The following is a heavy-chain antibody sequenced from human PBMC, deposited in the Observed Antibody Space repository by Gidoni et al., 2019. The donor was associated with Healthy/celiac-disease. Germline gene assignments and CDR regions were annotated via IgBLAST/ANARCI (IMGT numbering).Heavy chain of an antibody. D-gene: IGHD3-3*01. CDR3: AREKGYDFWSGSGENYYYGMDV. CDR2: INPSGGST. J-gene: IGHJ6*02. Sequence: QVQLVQSGAEVKKPGASVKVSCKASGYTFTSYYMHWVRQAPGQGLEWMGIINPSGGSTSYAQKLQGRVTMTRDTSTSTVYMELSSLRSEDTAVYYCAREKGYDFWSGSGENYYYGMDVWGQGTTVTVSS. V-gene: IGHV1-46*04. CDR1: GYTFTSYY.